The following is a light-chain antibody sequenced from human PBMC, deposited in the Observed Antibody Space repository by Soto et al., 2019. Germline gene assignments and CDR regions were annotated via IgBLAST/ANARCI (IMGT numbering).Light chain of an antibody. CDR1: QTIVTY. Sequence: DIQMTQSPSSLSASVGARVTITCRASQTIVTYLNWYQQKPGNAPKLLIYAASNLQNGVPSRFSGSGSGTDFTLTISSLQPEDFATYFCQQTSSNPRTFGQGTKVDIK. CDR2: AAS. J-gene: IGKJ1*01. CDR3: QQTSSNPRT. V-gene: IGKV1-39*01.